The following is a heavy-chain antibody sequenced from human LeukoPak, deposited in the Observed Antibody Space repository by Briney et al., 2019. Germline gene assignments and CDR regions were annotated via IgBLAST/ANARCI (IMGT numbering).Heavy chain of an antibody. CDR1: GGTFSSYA. D-gene: IGHD7-27*01. CDR3: ARAELGMVVGGFHYYYYYIDV. V-gene: IGHV1-69*05. CDR2: ISPIFGTA. J-gene: IGHJ6*03. Sequence: SVKVSCKASGGTFSSYAISWVRQAPGQGLEWMGGISPIFGTANYAQKFQGRVTITTDESTSTAYMELSSLRSEDTAVYYCARAELGMVVGGFHYYYYYIDVWGKGTTVTVSS.